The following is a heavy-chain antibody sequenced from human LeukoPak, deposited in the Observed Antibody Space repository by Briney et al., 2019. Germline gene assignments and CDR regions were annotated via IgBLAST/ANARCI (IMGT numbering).Heavy chain of an antibody. CDR2: IYHSGST. J-gene: IGHJ4*02. CDR1: GGSISSSNW. Sequence: SGTLSLTCAVSGGSISSSNWWSWVRQPPGKGLEWIGEIYHSGSTNYNPSLKSRVTISVDRSKNQFSLKLSSVTAADTAVYYCARVEITMVRGVMFLWGQGTLVTVSS. CDR3: ARVEITMVRGVMFL. D-gene: IGHD3-10*01. V-gene: IGHV4-4*02.